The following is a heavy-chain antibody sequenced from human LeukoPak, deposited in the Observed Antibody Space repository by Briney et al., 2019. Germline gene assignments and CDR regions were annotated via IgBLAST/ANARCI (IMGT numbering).Heavy chain of an antibody. D-gene: IGHD6-13*01. CDR2: INHSGST. CDR3: AIGLSIAAAGTGNAFDV. CDR1: GGSFSGHY. J-gene: IGHJ3*01. V-gene: IGHV4-34*01. Sequence: SETLSLTCAVYGGSFSGHYWSWIRQSPGKGLEWIGEINHSGSTNYNPSLKSRVTISVDTSKNQFSLKLSSVTAADTAVYYCAIGLSIAAAGTGNAFDVWGQGTMVTVSS.